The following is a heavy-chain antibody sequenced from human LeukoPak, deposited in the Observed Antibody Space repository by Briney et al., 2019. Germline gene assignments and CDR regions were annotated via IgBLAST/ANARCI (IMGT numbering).Heavy chain of an antibody. Sequence: ASVKVSCKASGCTFTSYGISWVRQAPGQGLEWMGWISAYNGNTNYAQKLQGRVTMTSDTSTSTAYMELRSLRSDDTAVYYCARDTYYYGSGSYYSTFDYWGQGTLVTVSS. CDR3: ARDTYYYGSGSYYSTFDY. V-gene: IGHV1-18*04. CDR2: ISAYNGNT. D-gene: IGHD3-10*01. CDR1: GCTFTSYG. J-gene: IGHJ4*02.